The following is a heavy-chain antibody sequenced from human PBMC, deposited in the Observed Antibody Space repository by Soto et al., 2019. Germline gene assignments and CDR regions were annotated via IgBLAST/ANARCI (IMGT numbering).Heavy chain of an antibody. J-gene: IGHJ4*02. Sequence: QVQLVQSGAEVKKPGSSVKVSCKASGGTFSSYTISWVRQAPGQGLEWMGRIIPILGIANYAQKFQGRVTITADESTSTAYMELSSLRSEDTAVYYCARDMGFGELLGYYFDYWGQGTLVTVSS. CDR1: GGTFSSYT. D-gene: IGHD3-10*01. CDR2: IIPILGIA. V-gene: IGHV1-69*08. CDR3: ARDMGFGELLGYYFDY.